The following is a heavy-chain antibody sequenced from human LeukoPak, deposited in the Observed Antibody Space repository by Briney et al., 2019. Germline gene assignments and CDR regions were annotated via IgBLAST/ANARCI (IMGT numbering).Heavy chain of an antibody. J-gene: IGHJ4*02. V-gene: IGHV4-59*01. Sequence: SETLSLTCTVSGGSISSYYWSWIRQPPGKVLEWIGYMYYSGSTNYNPSLKSRVTISVDTSRNQFSLKLSSVTAADTAVYYCASLYSGSYDTGSFDYFNYWGQGTLVTVSS. D-gene: IGHD1-26*01. CDR2: MYYSGST. CDR3: ASLYSGSYDTGSFDYFNY. CDR1: GGSISSYY.